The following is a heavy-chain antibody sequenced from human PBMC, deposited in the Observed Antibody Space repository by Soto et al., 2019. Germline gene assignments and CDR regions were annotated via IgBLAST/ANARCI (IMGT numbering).Heavy chain of an antibody. V-gene: IGHV4-34*01. CDR3: ARLRCSSTSCYLGFDY. J-gene: IGHJ4*02. D-gene: IGHD2-2*01. CDR1: GASISGFY. CDR2: IHHSGNT. Sequence: NPSETLSLTCTVSGASISGFYWSWIRQPPGKGLEWIGEIHHSGNTNYNPSLKSRVTISVDKSKHQFSLRLSSMTAADTAVYYCARLRCSSTSCYLGFDYWGQGTLVTVSS.